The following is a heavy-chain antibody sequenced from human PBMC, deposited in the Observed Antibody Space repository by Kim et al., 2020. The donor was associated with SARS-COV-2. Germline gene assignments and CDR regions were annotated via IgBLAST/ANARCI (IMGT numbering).Heavy chain of an antibody. CDR2: IYYSGST. J-gene: IGHJ6*02. CDR3: ASPQIWGIAAAGVAEYYYYYGMDV. V-gene: IGHV4-39*01. Sequence: SETLSLTCTVSGGSISSSSYYWGWIRQPPGKGLEWIGSIYYSGSTYYNPSLKSRVTISVDTSKNQFSLKLSSVTAADTAVYYCASPQIWGIAAAGVAEYYYYYGMDVWGQGTTVTVSS. D-gene: IGHD6-13*01. CDR1: GGSISSSSYY.